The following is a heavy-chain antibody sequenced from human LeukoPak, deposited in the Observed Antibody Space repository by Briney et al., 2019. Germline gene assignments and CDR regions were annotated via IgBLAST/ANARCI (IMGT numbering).Heavy chain of an antibody. CDR3: ARGGPTYGSKYNWFDP. V-gene: IGHV1-2*06. Sequence: ASVKVSCKASGYTFTGYYMHWVRQAPGQGLEWMGRINPNNGGPNYAQKFQGRVTMTRDTSISTAYMELGRLTSDDTAVYYCARGGPTYGSKYNWFDPWGQGTLVTVSS. CDR1: GYTFTGYY. D-gene: IGHD4/OR15-4a*01. CDR2: INPNNGGP. J-gene: IGHJ5*02.